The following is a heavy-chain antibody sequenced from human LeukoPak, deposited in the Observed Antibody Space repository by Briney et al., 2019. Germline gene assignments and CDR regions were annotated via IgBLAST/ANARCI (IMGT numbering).Heavy chain of an antibody. V-gene: IGHV1-8*03. J-gene: IGHJ4*02. CDR3: ARAPTYDFWSGYPYYFDY. CDR1: GYTFTSYD. CDR2: MKPNSGNT. Sequence: GASVKVSCKASGYTFTSYDINWVRQATGQGLEWMGWMKPNSGNTGYAQNFQGRVTISRNTSISTAYMELSSLRSEDTAVYYCARAPTYDFWSGYPYYFDYWGQGTLVTVSS. D-gene: IGHD3-3*01.